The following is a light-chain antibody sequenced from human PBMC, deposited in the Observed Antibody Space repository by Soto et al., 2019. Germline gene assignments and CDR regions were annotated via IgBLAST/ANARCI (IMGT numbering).Light chain of an antibody. J-gene: IGKJ3*01. CDR3: QKYNSAPLT. Sequence: DIQRTQSPSYLSASVGDRVTITCRATQGIYNYLAWYQQKPGKVPKLLINAASTLQSGVPSRFSGSGSGTDFTLTISSLQHEDVATYYCQKYNSAPLTFGPGTKVEI. CDR1: QGIYNY. V-gene: IGKV1-27*01. CDR2: AAS.